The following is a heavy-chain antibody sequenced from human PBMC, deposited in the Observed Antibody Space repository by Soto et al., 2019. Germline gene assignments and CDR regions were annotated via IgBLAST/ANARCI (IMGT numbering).Heavy chain of an antibody. J-gene: IGHJ6*03. CDR1: GFSFSSYG. CDR3: AKEAVRRSSGFNCYYMDV. Sequence: EVQLLESGGGLVQPGGALRLSCAASGFSFSSYGMSWVRQAPGKGLEWVSGISGSGDSTRYADSVKGRLTSSRDNSKNTLYLQRTSLRGEDTAVYYCAKEAVRRSSGFNCYYMDVWGKGTTVTVSS. CDR2: ISGSGDST. V-gene: IGHV3-23*01. D-gene: IGHD6-25*01.